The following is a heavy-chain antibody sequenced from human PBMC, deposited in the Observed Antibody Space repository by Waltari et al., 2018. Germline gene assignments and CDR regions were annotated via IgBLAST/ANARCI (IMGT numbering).Heavy chain of an antibody. V-gene: IGHV3-7*01. D-gene: IGHD3-16*01. J-gene: IGHJ4*02. Sequence: EEQLVESGGALVQPGGSLRLSCVASGLTFSSHWMMWVRQSPGKGLEWVANINQDGSEKYYMDSVKGRFTISRDNAKNSLYLQINSVRADDTAVYYCTRGNWGDYWGQGTLVTVSS. CDR2: INQDGSEK. CDR3: TRGNWGDY. CDR1: GLTFSSHW.